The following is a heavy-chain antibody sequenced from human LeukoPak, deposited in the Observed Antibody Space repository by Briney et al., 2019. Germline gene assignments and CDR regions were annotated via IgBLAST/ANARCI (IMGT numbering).Heavy chain of an antibody. D-gene: IGHD2-15*01. J-gene: IGHJ4*02. Sequence: GGSLRLSCAASGFAFSNYGMNWVRQAPGKGLEWVSGITGSGSTTYYADSVKGRFTISRDNSKNTLYLQMNSLKTEDTAVYYCTVNYCSGDSCYMLWGQGTLVTVSS. CDR3: TVNYCSGDSCYML. CDR2: ITGSGSTT. V-gene: IGHV3-23*01. CDR1: GFAFSNYG.